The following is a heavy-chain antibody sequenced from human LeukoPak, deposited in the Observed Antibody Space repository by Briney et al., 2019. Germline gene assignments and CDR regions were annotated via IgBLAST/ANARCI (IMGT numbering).Heavy chain of an antibody. CDR3: ARTPGDPYYDVLTGYFDY. Sequence: GASVKVSCKASGYTFTGYYMHWVRQASGQGLEWMGWINPNSGGTNYAQKFQGWVTMTRDTSISTAYMELSRLRSDDTAVYYCARTPGDPYYDVLTGYFDYWGQGTLVTVSS. CDR2: INPNSGGT. V-gene: IGHV1-2*04. CDR1: GYTFTGYY. J-gene: IGHJ4*02. D-gene: IGHD3-9*01.